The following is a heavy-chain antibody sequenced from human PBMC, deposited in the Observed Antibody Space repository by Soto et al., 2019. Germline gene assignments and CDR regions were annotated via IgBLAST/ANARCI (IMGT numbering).Heavy chain of an antibody. Sequence: DTLSLTCTVSGASISGFYWSWIRKSAGKGLEWIGRIYATGTTDYNPSLKSRVMMSVDTSKKQFSLKLRSVTAADTAVYYCVRDGTKTLRDWFDPWSQGISVTVSS. CDR1: GASISGFY. J-gene: IGHJ5*02. CDR3: VRDGTKTLRDWFDP. D-gene: IGHD1-1*01. CDR2: IYATGTT. V-gene: IGHV4-4*07.